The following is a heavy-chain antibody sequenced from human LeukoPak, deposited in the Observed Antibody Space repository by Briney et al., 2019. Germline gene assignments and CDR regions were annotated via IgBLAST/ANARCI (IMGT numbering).Heavy chain of an antibody. CDR2: IYYSVRT. V-gene: IGHV4-59*11. J-gene: IGHJ6*03. Sequence: SETLSLTCSASGSSISSHYWSWIRQPPGKGLKWIGYIYYSVRTYYNPSLKSRVTISVDMPNNQFSLKMSSVTAADTAVYYCARTGDGYNYYSYDYMDVWGKGTTVTISS. CDR1: GSSISSHY. CDR3: ARTGDGYNYYSYDYMDV. D-gene: IGHD5-24*01.